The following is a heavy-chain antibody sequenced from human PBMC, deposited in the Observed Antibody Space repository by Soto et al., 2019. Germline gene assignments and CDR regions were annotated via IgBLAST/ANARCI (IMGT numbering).Heavy chain of an antibody. CDR1: GGTFTSFT. J-gene: IGHJ5*01. Sequence: SVKVSCKTSGGTFTSFTVRWVRQAPGQALEWMGGIIPLFGSTNYAHKFQGRLTITADRSTATAYLDLRSLKSDDTAVYYCASGSASAADSWGQGTMVTVSS. CDR2: IIPLFGST. D-gene: IGHD2-2*01. V-gene: IGHV1-69*06. CDR3: ASGSASAADS.